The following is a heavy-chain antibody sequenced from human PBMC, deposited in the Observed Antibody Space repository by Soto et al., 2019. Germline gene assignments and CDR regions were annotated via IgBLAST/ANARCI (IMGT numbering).Heavy chain of an antibody. CDR2: INPSGGST. CDR3: AREIITGTTNDYYGMHV. J-gene: IGHJ6*02. V-gene: IGHV1-46*01. CDR1: GYTFTSYY. D-gene: IGHD1-7*01. Sequence: GASVKVSCKASGYTFTSYYMHWVRQAPGQGLEWMGIINPSGGSTSYAQKFQGRVTMTRDTSTSTVYMELSSLRSEDTAVYYCAREIITGTTNDYYGMHVWGQGTTVTVSS.